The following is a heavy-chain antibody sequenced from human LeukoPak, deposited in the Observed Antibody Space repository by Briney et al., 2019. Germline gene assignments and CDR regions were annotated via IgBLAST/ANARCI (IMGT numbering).Heavy chain of an antibody. CDR2: ISTSGSTI. CDR1: GFTFSSYE. Sequence: GGSLRLSCAASGFTFSSYEMNWVRQAPGKGLDWVSYISTSGSTIYYADSVKGRFTISRDNAKNSLYLQMNSLRAEDTAIYYCATSRGSWPDYFDYWGQGTLVTVSS. CDR3: ATSRGSWPDYFDY. J-gene: IGHJ4*02. D-gene: IGHD6-13*01. V-gene: IGHV3-48*03.